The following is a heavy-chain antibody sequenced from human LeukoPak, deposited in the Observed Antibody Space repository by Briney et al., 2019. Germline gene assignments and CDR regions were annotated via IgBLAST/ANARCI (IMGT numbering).Heavy chain of an antibody. CDR2: ISAYNGNT. Sequence: ASVKVSCKASGYTFTSYGISWVRQAPGQGLEWMGWISAYNGNTNYAQKLQGRVTMTTDTSTSTAYMELRSLRSDDTAVYYCARGEYSSSWYEVPDYWGQGTLVTVSS. D-gene: IGHD6-13*01. J-gene: IGHJ4*02. V-gene: IGHV1-18*01. CDR3: ARGEYSSSWYEVPDY. CDR1: GYTFTSYG.